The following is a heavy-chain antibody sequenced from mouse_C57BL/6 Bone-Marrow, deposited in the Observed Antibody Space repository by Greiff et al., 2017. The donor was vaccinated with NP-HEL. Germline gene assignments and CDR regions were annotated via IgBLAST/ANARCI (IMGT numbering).Heavy chain of an antibody. Sequence: EVQGVESGAELVRPGASVKLSCTVSGFNIKDAYMHWVKQRPEQGLEWIGWIDPENGDTEYASKFQGQATITADTSSNTAYLQLSSLTSEDTAVYYCTTGGSSPYAMDYWGQGTSVTVSS. D-gene: IGHD1-1*01. CDR2: IDPENGDT. CDR3: TTGGSSPYAMDY. J-gene: IGHJ4*01. CDR1: GFNIKDAY. V-gene: IGHV14-4*01.